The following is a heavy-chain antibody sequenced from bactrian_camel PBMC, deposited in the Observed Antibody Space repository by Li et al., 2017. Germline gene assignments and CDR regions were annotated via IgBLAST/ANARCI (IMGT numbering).Heavy chain of an antibody. CDR1: FFILHDFE. D-gene: IGHD8*01. V-gene: IGHV3S53*01. Sequence: ESGGGSVQTGGSLRLSCKPSFFILHDFEMMWYRQTPGNECELVASITGDGSTYYTDAVKGRFTISHDAAKNSIDLQMNSLKPDDTAVYYCAALREGCGGFNWNGDDFWGQGTQVTVS. CDR2: ITGDGST. J-gene: IGHJ4*01. CDR3: AALREGCGGFNWNGDDF.